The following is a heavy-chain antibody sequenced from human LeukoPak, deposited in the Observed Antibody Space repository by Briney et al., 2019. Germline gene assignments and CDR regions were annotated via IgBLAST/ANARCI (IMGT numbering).Heavy chain of an antibody. CDR3: ARDRGVLRYFDWLFEFDY. CDR2: INPSGGST. V-gene: IGHV1-46*01. J-gene: IGHJ4*02. Sequence: GASVKVSCKASGYTFTRYYIHWVRQAPGQGLEWMGTINPSGGSTSYAQKFQGRLTVTRDMSTSTVYMELSSLGSEDTAVYYCARDRGVLRYFDWLFEFDYWGQGTPVTVSS. D-gene: IGHD3-9*01. CDR1: GYTFTRYY.